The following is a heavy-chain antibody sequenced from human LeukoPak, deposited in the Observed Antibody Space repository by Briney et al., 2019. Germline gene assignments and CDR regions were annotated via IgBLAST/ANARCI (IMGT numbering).Heavy chain of an antibody. D-gene: IGHD1-1*01. CDR1: GGSISSGGYY. CDR3: ASGTERGDWFDP. V-gene: IGHV4-31*03. Sequence: SETLSLTCTVSGGSISSGGYYWSWIRQHPGKGLEWIGYIYYSGSTYYNPSLKSRVTISVDTSKNQFSLKLSSVTAADTAVYYCASGTERGDWFDPWGQGTLVTVSS. CDR2: IYYSGST. J-gene: IGHJ5*02.